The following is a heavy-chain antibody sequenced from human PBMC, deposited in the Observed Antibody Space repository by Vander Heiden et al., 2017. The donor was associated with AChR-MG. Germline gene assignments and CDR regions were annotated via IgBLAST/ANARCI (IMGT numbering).Heavy chain of an antibody. Sequence: EVQLVQSGAEVKKPGESLKISCKGSGYSFTSYWIGWVRQMPGKGLEWMGIIYPGDSDTRYSPSFQGQVTISADKSISTAYLQWSSLKASDTAMYYCARGGVLRYFDWLPPNPGGFDPWGQGTLVTVSS. CDR3: ARGGVLRYFDWLPPNPGGFDP. J-gene: IGHJ5*02. CDR2: IYPGDSDT. D-gene: IGHD3-9*01. V-gene: IGHV5-51*01. CDR1: GYSFTSYW.